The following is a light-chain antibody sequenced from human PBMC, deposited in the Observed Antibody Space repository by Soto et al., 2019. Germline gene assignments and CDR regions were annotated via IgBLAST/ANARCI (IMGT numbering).Light chain of an antibody. CDR3: QQRSNWPPVT. J-gene: IGKJ4*01. V-gene: IGKV3-15*01. CDR2: GAS. CDR1: QSVSSN. Sequence: EIVMTQSPATLSVSPGERATLSCRASQSVSSNLAWYQQKPGQAPRLLFYGASTRATGIPARFSGSGSGTEFTLTISSLQSEDFAVYYCQQRSNWPPVTFGGGTKV.